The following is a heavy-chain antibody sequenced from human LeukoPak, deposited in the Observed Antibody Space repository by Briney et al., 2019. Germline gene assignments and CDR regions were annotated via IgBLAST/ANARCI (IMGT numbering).Heavy chain of an antibody. D-gene: IGHD3-10*01. J-gene: IGHJ4*02. V-gene: IGHV3-30*04. CDR1: SFTFSSYS. CDR3: ARDNGEGYFGSGSFDY. CDR2: ISYDASEK. Sequence: AGRSLRLSCAASSFTFSSYSMHWVRQVPGKGLDWVTRISYDASEKYYADSVKGRFTISRDNSKNTLHLQMNSLRTEDTALYYCARDNGEGYFGSGSFDYWGQGILVIVSS.